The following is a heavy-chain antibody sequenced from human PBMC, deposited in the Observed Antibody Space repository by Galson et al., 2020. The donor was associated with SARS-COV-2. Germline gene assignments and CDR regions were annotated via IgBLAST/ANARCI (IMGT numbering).Heavy chain of an antibody. Sequence: GESLKISYAASGFTFSNYAMGWVRQAPGKGLEWVALLPDNGLTTYYAESFKGRFTISRDNSKNILYLQMNHLRVEDTAVYYCAKEGGNGWATDYFQHWGQGTLVTVSS. J-gene: IGHJ1*01. D-gene: IGHD6-19*01. V-gene: IGHV3-23*01. CDR1: GFTFSNYA. CDR2: LPDNGLTT. CDR3: AKEGGNGWATDYFQH.